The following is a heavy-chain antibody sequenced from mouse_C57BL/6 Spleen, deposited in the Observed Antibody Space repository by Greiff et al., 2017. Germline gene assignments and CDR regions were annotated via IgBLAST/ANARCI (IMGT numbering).Heavy chain of an antibody. V-gene: IGHV1-54*01. CDR2: INPGSGGT. CDR3: ARDLSYYYGSSPFDY. CDR1: GYAFTNYL. J-gene: IGHJ2*01. D-gene: IGHD1-1*01. Sequence: QVQLQQSGAELVRPGTSVKVSCKASGYAFTNYLIEWVKQRPGQGLEWIGVINPGSGGTNYNEKFKGKATLTADKSSSTAYMQLSSLTSEDSAVYFCARDLSYYYGSSPFDYWGQGTTLTVSS.